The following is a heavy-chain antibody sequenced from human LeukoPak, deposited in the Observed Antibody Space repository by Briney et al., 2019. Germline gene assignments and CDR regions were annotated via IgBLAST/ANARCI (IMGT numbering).Heavy chain of an antibody. CDR3: ARQRSGYDDSLDY. CDR2: IYYSGST. J-gene: IGHJ4*02. D-gene: IGHD5-12*01. Sequence: SETLSLTCTVSGGSISSYYWSWIRQPPGKGLEWIGYIYYSGSTNYNPSLKSRVTISVDTSKNQFSLKLSSVTAADTAVYYCARQRSGYDDSLDYWGQGTLVTVSS. V-gene: IGHV4-59*08. CDR1: GGSISSYY.